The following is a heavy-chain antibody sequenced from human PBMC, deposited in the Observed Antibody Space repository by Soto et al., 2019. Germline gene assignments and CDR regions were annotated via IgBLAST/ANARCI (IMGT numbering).Heavy chain of an antibody. CDR2: IYYSGCT. V-gene: IGHV4-61*01. CDR3: ARDGYCSGGSCYPFDY. CDR1: GGSVSSGSYY. Sequence: QVQLQESGPGLVKPSETLSLTCTVSGGSVSSGSYYWSWIRQPPGKGLEWIGYIYYSGCTNYKPSLKRRVTISVDTSKNQFSLKLSSVTAADTAVYYCARDGYCSGGSCYPFDYWGQGTLVTVSS. D-gene: IGHD2-15*01. J-gene: IGHJ4*02.